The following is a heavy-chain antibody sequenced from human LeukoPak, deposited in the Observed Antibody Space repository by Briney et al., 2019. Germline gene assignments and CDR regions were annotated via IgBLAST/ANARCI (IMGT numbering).Heavy chain of an antibody. CDR2: ISSSSSYI. CDR3: ARHPSGYCSGGSCYLRIDY. D-gene: IGHD2-15*01. Sequence: GGSLRLSCAASGFTFSSYSMNWVRQALGRGLEWVSSISSSSSYIYYADSVKGRFTISRDNAKNSLYLQMNSLRAEDTAVYYCARHPSGYCSGGSCYLRIDYWGQGTLVTVSS. J-gene: IGHJ4*02. CDR1: GFTFSSYS. V-gene: IGHV3-21*01.